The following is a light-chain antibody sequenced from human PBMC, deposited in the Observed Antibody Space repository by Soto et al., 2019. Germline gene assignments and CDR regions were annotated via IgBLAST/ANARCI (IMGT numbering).Light chain of an antibody. CDR1: QDISNY. Sequence: DIQMTQSPSSLSASVGDRVTITCQASQDISNYLNWYQQKPGKAPKLLIYDASNLETGVPSRFSGSGSGTDFIFTITSLQPEDIATYYWQKYDNLPFTFGPGTKVDIK. J-gene: IGKJ3*01. CDR3: QKYDNLPFT. CDR2: DAS. V-gene: IGKV1-33*01.